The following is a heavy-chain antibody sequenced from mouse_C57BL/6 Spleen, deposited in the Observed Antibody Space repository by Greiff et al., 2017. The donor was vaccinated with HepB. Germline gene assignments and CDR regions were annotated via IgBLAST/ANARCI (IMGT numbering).Heavy chain of an antibody. CDR2: ISYSGST. D-gene: IGHD4-1*02. Sequence: DVKLQESGPGMVKPSQSLSLTCTVTGYSITSGYDWHWIRHFPGNKLEWMGYISYSGSTNYNPSLKSRISITHDTSKNHFFLKLNSVTTEDTATYYCARSNWDGFDYWGQGTTLTVSS. CDR3: ARSNWDGFDY. J-gene: IGHJ2*01. V-gene: IGHV3-1*01. CDR1: GYSITSGYD.